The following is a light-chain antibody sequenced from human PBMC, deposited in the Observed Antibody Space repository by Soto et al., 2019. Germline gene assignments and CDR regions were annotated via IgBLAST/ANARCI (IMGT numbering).Light chain of an antibody. CDR3: SSYTSSSTLVG. CDR2: DVS. Sequence: QSALTQPASVSGSPGQSITISCTGTSSDVGGYNYVSWYQQHPGKAPKLMIYDVSNRPSGVSNRFSGSKSVNTASLTISGLQAEDEADYYCSSYTSSSTLVGFGGGTKVTVL. J-gene: IGLJ2*01. CDR1: SSDVGGYNY. V-gene: IGLV2-14*01.